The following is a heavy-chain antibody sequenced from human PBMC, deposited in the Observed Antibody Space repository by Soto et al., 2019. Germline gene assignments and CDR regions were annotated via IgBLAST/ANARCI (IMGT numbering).Heavy chain of an antibody. J-gene: IGHJ5*02. V-gene: IGHV4-39*01. CDR2: VYYSGSP. CDR3: ARRIRTSRNWFDP. D-gene: IGHD2-2*01. Sequence: SETLSLTCTVSGGSISSSSYYWVWIRHPPGKGLEWIGSVYYSGSPSYNPSLKSRVTMSVDTSKNQFSLRLSSVTAADTAVYYCARRIRTSRNWFDPWGQGTLVTVSS. CDR1: GGSISSSSYY.